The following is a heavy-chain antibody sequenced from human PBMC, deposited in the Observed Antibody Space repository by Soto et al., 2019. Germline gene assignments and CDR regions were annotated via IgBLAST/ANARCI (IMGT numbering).Heavy chain of an antibody. D-gene: IGHD3-9*01. Sequence: GGSLRLSCAASGFTFSSYGMHWVRQAPGKGLEWVAVIWYDGSNKYYEDTVKGRFTISRDNSKNTLYLQMNSLRGEVTAVYYFARDPPLNDILTGRRDNWFDPWGQGTLVTVSS. CDR3: ARDPPLNDILTGRRDNWFDP. CDR2: IWYDGSNK. CDR1: GFTFSSYG. V-gene: IGHV3-33*01. J-gene: IGHJ5*02.